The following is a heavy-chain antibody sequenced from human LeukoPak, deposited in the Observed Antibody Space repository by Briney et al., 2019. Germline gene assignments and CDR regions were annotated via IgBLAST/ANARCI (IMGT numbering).Heavy chain of an antibody. CDR2: TKQDGSEK. CDR3: ARGYESSGWRY. CDR1: GFTFDDYG. V-gene: IGHV3-7*01. D-gene: IGHD3-22*01. Sequence: GGSLRLSCAASGFTFDDYGMSWVRQAPGKALEWVANTKQDGSEKYYVDSVKGRLSISRDNTKNSLYLQMNSLRAEDTAVYYCARGYESSGWRYWGQGTLVSVSS. J-gene: IGHJ4*02.